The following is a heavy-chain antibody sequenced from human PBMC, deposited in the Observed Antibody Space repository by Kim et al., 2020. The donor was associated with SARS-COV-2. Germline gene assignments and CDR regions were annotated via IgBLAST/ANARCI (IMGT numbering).Heavy chain of an antibody. D-gene: IGHD4-17*01. V-gene: IGHV3-9*01. CDR2: I. CDR3: AKENYGEEFDP. Sequence: IGYADSVKGRFTISRDNAKNSLYLQMNSLRAEDTALYYCAKENYGEEFDPWGQGTLVTVSS. J-gene: IGHJ5*02.